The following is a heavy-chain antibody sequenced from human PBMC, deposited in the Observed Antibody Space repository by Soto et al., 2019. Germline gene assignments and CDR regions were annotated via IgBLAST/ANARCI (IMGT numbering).Heavy chain of an antibody. J-gene: IGHJ4*02. V-gene: IGHV4-59*01. CDR2: IYYSGST. D-gene: IGHD3-3*02. CDR3: ARHFWDDNNLYLDY. CDR1: GGSISSYY. Sequence: SETLSLTCTVSGGSISSYYWSWIRQPPGKGLEWIGYIYYSGSTNYNPSLKSRVTISVXLXXXXFXLXLXXXSAAXTAPYYCARHFWDDNNLYLDYWGQGTLVTVSS.